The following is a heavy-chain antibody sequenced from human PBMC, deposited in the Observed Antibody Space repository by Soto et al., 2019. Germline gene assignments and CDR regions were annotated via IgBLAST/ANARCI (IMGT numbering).Heavy chain of an antibody. J-gene: IGHJ5*02. CDR3: ARGTFGVVIGPDWFDP. V-gene: IGHV4-30-4*01. D-gene: IGHD3-3*01. CDR1: GCSIISGDYY. Sequence: PSETLSLTCTFSGCSIISGDYYWSWIRQPPGKGLEWIGYIYYSGSTYYNPSLKSRVTISVDTSKNQFSLKLSSVTAADTAVYYCARGTFGVVIGPDWFDPWGQGTLVTVSS. CDR2: IYYSGST.